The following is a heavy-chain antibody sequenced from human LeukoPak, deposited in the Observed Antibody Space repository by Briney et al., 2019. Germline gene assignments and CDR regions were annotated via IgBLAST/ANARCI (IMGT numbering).Heavy chain of an antibody. CDR1: ALTFGSYE. D-gene: IGHD3-22*01. J-gene: IGHJ4*02. CDR3: ARDRYYYDSSGYYFYDY. CDR2: IRSSGSTI. Sequence: PGGSMRPSCAASALTFGSYEMNWVRQAPGKGLGWDSYIRSSGSTIYYTDAVKCRFTISRDNAKNSLYLQMNSLRAEDTAVYYCARDRYYYDSSGYYFYDYWGQGTLVTVSS. V-gene: IGHV3-48*03.